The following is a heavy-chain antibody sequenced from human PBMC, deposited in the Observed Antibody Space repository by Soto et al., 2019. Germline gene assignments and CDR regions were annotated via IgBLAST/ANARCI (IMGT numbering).Heavy chain of an antibody. CDR2: ISGSGGST. V-gene: IGHV3-23*01. D-gene: IGHD5-18*01. Sequence: PGRPLRLSCAASGVTSSRYAMSCVRKAPGKGLEWVSAISGSGGSTYYADSVKGRFTISRDNSKNTLYLQMNSLRAEDTAVYYCAKPADTAMILNWFDPWGQGTLVTVSS. CDR1: GVTSSRYA. CDR3: AKPADTAMILNWFDP. J-gene: IGHJ5*02.